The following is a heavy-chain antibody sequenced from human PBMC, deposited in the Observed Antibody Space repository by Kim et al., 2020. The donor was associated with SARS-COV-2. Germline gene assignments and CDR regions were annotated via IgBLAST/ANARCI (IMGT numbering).Heavy chain of an antibody. J-gene: IGHJ4*02. V-gene: IGHV3-23*01. CDR3: AKEDGRDGYKAYSDY. D-gene: IGHD5-12*01. Sequence: DSAKGRFTISHDTSKNTLYLQMNSLRAEDTAVYYCAKEDGRDGYKAYSDYWGQGTLVTVSS.